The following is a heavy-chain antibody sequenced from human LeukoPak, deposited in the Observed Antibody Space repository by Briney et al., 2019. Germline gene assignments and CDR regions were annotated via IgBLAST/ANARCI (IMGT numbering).Heavy chain of an antibody. CDR1: GYTFTSYA. J-gene: IGHJ4*02. CDR2: INTNTGNP. Sequence: ASVKVSCKASGYTFTSYAMNWVRQAPGQGLEWMGWINTNTGNPTYATGFTGRFVFSLDTSVSTAYLQISSLKAEDTAVYYCARETPYDYGDYDPPYYFDYWGQGTLVTVSS. CDR3: ARETPYDYGDYDPPYYFDY. D-gene: IGHD4-17*01. V-gene: IGHV7-4-1*02.